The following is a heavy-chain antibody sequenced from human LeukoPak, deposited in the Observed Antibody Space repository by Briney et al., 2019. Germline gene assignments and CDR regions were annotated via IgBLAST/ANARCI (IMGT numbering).Heavy chain of an antibody. V-gene: IGHV4-39*01. CDR2: IYYSGST. CDR1: GGSISSSSYY. Sequence: SETLSLTCTVSGGSISSSSYYWGWIRQPRGKGLEWIGSIYYSGSTYYNPSLKSRVTISVDTSKNQFSLKLSSVTAADTAVYYCATWGVATNYFDYWGQGTLVTVSS. D-gene: IGHD5-12*01. CDR3: ATWGVATNYFDY. J-gene: IGHJ4*02.